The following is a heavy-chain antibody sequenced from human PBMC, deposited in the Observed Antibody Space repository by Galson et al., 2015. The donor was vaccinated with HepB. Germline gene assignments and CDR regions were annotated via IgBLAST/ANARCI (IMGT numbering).Heavy chain of an antibody. Sequence: SVKVYCKASGYTFPSYGISWARQAPGQGLEWMGWISAYNGHATYAQKLQGRVTMTTDTSTSTAYMELRSLRSDDTAVYYCARGGTYYDILTGYGAFDYWGQGTLVTVSS. CDR1: GYTFPSYG. V-gene: IGHV1-18*01. CDR2: ISAYNGHA. J-gene: IGHJ4*02. D-gene: IGHD3-9*01. CDR3: ARGGTYYDILTGYGAFDY.